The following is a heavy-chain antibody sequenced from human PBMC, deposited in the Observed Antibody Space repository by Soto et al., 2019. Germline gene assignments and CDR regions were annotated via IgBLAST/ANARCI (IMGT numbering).Heavy chain of an antibody. CDR2: ISAHNGNT. V-gene: IGHV1-18*01. J-gene: IGHJ4*01. CDR3: ARDYEILGYCSGTNCYNTEKHQLVNYFDY. CDR1: GYIFTSYG. D-gene: IGHD2-2*02. Sequence: ASVKVSCKASGYIFTSYGISWVRQAPGQGLEWMGWISAHNGNTIYLRKLQGRVTMTTDTSTSIAYMELRSLGSDDTAVYYCARDYEILGYCSGTNCYNTEKHQLVNYFDYWG.